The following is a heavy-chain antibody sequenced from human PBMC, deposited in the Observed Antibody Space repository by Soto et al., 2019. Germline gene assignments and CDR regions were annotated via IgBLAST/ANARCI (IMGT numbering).Heavy chain of an antibody. V-gene: IGHV3-23*01. CDR1: GFTFSSYA. D-gene: IGHD6-13*01. Sequence: PGGSLRLSCAASGFTFSSYAMSWVRQAPGKGLEWVSAISGSGGSTYYADSVKGRFTISRDNSKNTLYLQMNSLRAEDTAVYYCAKDPDSSSWYGPGWYFDLWGRGTLVTVS. CDR2: ISGSGGST. J-gene: IGHJ2*01. CDR3: AKDPDSSSWYGPGWYFDL.